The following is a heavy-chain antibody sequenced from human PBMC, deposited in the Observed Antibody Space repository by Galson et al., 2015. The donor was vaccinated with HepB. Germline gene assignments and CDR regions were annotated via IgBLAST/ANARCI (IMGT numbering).Heavy chain of an antibody. J-gene: IGHJ6*02. CDR3: ARRKHGTTSQYYYYDMDV. CDR1: GGTFSSYD. CDR2: MSPIFGTA. V-gene: IGHV1-69*06. Sequence: SVKVSCKASGGTFSSYDISWVRQAPGQGLEWMGGMSPIFGTANYAQKFQGRVTMTADKSTSTAYMELSSLRSEDTAVYYCARRKHGTTSQYYYYDMDVWGQGTTVTVSS. D-gene: IGHD1-1*01.